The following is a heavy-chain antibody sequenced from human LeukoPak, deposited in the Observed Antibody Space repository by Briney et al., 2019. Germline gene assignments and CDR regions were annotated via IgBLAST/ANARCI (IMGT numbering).Heavy chain of an antibody. Sequence: GGSLRLSCAASGFTFSNYGMHWVRQAPGKGLEWVSGISWNSGSIGYADSVKGRFTISRDNAKNSLYLQMNSLRAEDTALYYCAKDMGHWGQGTLVTVSS. CDR3: AKDMGH. J-gene: IGHJ4*02. CDR1: GFTFSNYG. V-gene: IGHV3-9*01. CDR2: ISWNSGSI.